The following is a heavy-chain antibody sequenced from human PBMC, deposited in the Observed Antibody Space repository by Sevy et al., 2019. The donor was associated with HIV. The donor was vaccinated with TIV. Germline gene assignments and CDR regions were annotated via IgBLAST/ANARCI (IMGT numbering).Heavy chain of an antibody. V-gene: IGHV4-39*01. CDR2: IYYSGST. CDR1: GGSISSSSYY. Sequence: SETLSLTCTVSGGSISSSSYYWGWIRQPPGKGLEWIGSIYYSGSTYYNPSLKSQVTISVDTSKNQFSLKLSSVTAADTAVYYCARYPRGIAAAGTGVYWGQGTLVTVSS. D-gene: IGHD6-13*01. CDR3: ARYPRGIAAAGTGVY. J-gene: IGHJ4*02.